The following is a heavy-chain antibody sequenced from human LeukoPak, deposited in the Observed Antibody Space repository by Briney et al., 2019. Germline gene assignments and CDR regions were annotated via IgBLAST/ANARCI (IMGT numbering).Heavy chain of an antibody. J-gene: IGHJ4*02. CDR1: GGSISSSNC. V-gene: IGHV4-4*02. D-gene: IGHD2-15*01. Sequence: KASGTLSLTCAVSGGSISSSNCWSGVRQPPGKGLEGIGEIYHSGSTNYNPSLKSRVTISVDESKNQFSLKLSSVTAADTAVYYCARTYCSGGSCYDYWGQGTLVTVSS. CDR3: ARTYCSGGSCYDY. CDR2: IYHSGST.